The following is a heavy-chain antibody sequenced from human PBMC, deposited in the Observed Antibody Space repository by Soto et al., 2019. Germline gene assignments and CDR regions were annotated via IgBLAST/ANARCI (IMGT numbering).Heavy chain of an antibody. CDR3: ARVRTDYDFWSGYYTPWFDP. D-gene: IGHD3-3*01. CDR1: GYTFTSYY. Sequence: GASVKVSCKASGYTFTSYYMHWVRQAPGQGLEWMGIINPSGGSTSYAQKFQGRVTMTRDTSTSTVYMELSSLRSEDTAVHYCARVRTDYDFWSGYYTPWFDPWGQGTLVTVSS. V-gene: IGHV1-46*01. J-gene: IGHJ5*02. CDR2: INPSGGST.